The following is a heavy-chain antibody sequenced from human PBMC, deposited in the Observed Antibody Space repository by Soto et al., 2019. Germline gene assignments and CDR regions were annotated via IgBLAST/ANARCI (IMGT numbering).Heavy chain of an antibody. CDR1: GFTFSSYG. CDR2: ISGSGRDT. J-gene: IGHJ5*02. Sequence: GESLKISCAASGFTFSSYGMSWVRQAPGKGPDWVSGISGSGRDTYYADSVKGRFSISRDNSKNTLFLQMSSLRPEDTALYYCVKDTVRYSSGINWLDPWGQGTLVTVSS. CDR3: VKDTVRYSSGINWLDP. D-gene: IGHD6-19*01. V-gene: IGHV3-23*01.